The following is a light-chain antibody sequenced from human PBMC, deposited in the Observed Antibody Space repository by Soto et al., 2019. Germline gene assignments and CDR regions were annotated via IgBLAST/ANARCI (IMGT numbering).Light chain of an antibody. CDR1: QSIGGY. V-gene: IGKV1-39*01. Sequence: DIHMTQSPSSLSASVGDRVNITCRASQSIGGYLNWYQQQPGRAPHLLIYAAATLQGGVPSRFSGTGSGTHFTLTITSLQPEDVATYHCQQSSTFPWTFGQGTKVE. CDR2: AAA. J-gene: IGKJ1*01. CDR3: QQSSTFPWT.